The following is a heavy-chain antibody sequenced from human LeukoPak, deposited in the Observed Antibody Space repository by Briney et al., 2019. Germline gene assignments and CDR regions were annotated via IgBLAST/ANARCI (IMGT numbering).Heavy chain of an antibody. CDR2: IKQDGSEK. D-gene: IGHD6-6*01. CDR3: ARDPGRKYSSPY. V-gene: IGHV3-7*01. J-gene: IGHJ4*02. CDR1: GFTFSSYW. Sequence: GGSLRLSCADSGFTFSSYWMSWVRQAPGKGLEWVANIKQDGSEKYYVDSVKGRFTISRDNAKNSLYLQMNSLRAEDTAVYYCARDPGRKYSSPYWGQGTLVTVSS.